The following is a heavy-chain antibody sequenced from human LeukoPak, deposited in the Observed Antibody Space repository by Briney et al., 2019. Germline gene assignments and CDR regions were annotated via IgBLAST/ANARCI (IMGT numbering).Heavy chain of an antibody. CDR3: ARENPSSSWPRLGAEYFQH. V-gene: IGHV4-39*07. D-gene: IGHD6-13*01. CDR2: IYYSGST. CDR1: GGSISSSSYY. Sequence: PSETLSLTCTVSGGSISSSSYYWGWIRQPPGKGLEWIGSIYYSGSTYYNPSLKSRVTISVDTSKNQFSLKLSSVTAADTAVYYCARENPSSSWPRLGAEYFQHWGQGTLVTVSS. J-gene: IGHJ1*01.